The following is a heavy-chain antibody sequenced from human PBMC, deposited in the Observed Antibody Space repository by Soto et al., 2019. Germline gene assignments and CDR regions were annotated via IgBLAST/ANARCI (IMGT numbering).Heavy chain of an antibody. Sequence: PSETLSLTCTVSGGSISSSSYYWGWVRQPPGKGLEWIGTIYYNGETFYHPSLKSRITMSIHTSKNQFSLNMTSVTAADTAVYYCARHGSYWGQGTLVTVSS. CDR1: GGSISSSSYY. V-gene: IGHV4-39*01. J-gene: IGHJ4*02. CDR2: IYYNGET. CDR3: ARHGSY.